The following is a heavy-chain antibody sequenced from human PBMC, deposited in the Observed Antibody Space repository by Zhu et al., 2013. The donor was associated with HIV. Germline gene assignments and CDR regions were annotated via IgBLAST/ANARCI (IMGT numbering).Heavy chain of an antibody. Sequence: QVQLVQSGAEVKKPGSSVKVSCKASGGTFSSYAISWVRQAPGQGLEWMGGIIPIFGTANYAQKFQGRVTITADKSTSTAYMELSSLRSEDTAVYYCARDRGGTDYGDYVRGVDIAEYFQHWGQGTLVTVSS. D-gene: IGHD4-17*01. J-gene: IGHJ1*01. CDR3: ARDRGGTDYGDYVRGVDIAEYFQH. CDR1: GGTFSSYA. V-gene: IGHV1-69*06. CDR2: IIPIFGTA.